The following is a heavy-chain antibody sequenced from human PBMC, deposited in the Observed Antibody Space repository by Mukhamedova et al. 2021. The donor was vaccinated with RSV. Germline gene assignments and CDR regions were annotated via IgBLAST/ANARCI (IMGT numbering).Heavy chain of an antibody. CDR3: ARFAGPYSNGDC. CDR2: IYASGGT. D-gene: IGHD4-11*01. Sequence: YMGWIRQSAGKGLEWIGQIYASGGTNYNPSLKSRVTMSVDTSKNQFSLRLSYVTAADSAVYYCARFAGPYSNGDCWGQGALVTVSS. V-gene: IGHV4-4*07. J-gene: IGHJ4*02. CDR1: Y.